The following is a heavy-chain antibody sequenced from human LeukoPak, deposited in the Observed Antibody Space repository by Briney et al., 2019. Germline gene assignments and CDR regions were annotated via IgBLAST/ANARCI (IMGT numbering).Heavy chain of an antibody. CDR1: GFAFSGST. V-gene: IGHV3-73*01. Sequence: GGSLRLSCAASGFAFSGSTMHWVRQASGKGLEWVGRIRSKANNYATAYATSVKGRFTLSRDDSKNTAYLQMNSLKTEDTAVYYCIRGAASGSYYGFDVWGQGATVTVSS. CDR3: IRGAASGSYYGFDV. J-gene: IGHJ6*02. D-gene: IGHD1-26*01. CDR2: IRSKANNYAT.